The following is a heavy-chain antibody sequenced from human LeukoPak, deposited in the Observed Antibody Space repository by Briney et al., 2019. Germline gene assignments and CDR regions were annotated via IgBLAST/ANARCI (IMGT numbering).Heavy chain of an antibody. CDR1: GGSFSGYY. CDR3: ARGRRITMVRGVRGGLDV. V-gene: IGHV4-34*01. Sequence: SETLSLTCAVYGGSFSGYYWSWIRQPPGKGLEWIGEINHSGSTNYNPSLKSRVTISVDTSKNQFSLKLSPVTAADTAVYYCARGRRITMVRGVRGGLDVWGKGTTVTVSS. D-gene: IGHD3-10*01. CDR2: INHSGST. J-gene: IGHJ6*04.